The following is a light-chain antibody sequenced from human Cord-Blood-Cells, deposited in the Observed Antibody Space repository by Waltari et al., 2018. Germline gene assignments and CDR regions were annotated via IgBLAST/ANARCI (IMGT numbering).Light chain of an antibody. V-gene: IGLV1-47*01. Sequence: QSVLTQPPSASGTPGQRVTISCSGSSSNIGSNYVYWYKQLPGTAPKHLIYRNNQRPSGVPDRFSGSKSGTSASLAISGLRSEDEADYYCAAWDDSLSGWVFGGGTKLTVL. CDR1: SSNIGSNY. J-gene: IGLJ3*02. CDR2: RNN. CDR3: AAWDDSLSGWV.